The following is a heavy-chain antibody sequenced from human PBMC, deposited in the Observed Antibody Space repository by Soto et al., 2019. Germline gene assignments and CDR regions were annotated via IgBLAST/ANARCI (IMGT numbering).Heavy chain of an antibody. CDR3: TRSGTTRFDY. J-gene: IGHJ4*02. CDR2: IYHSGST. Sequence: QVQLQESGPGLVKPSGTLSLTCAVSGDSISSSYWWSWVRQSPGKGLEWIGEIYHSGSTNYKTSLKGRVTISLQKSKNHFSLKLSYVTAADTAVYYCTRSGTTRFDYWGQGTLVTVSS. D-gene: IGHD1-7*01. V-gene: IGHV4-4*02. CDR1: GDSISSSYW.